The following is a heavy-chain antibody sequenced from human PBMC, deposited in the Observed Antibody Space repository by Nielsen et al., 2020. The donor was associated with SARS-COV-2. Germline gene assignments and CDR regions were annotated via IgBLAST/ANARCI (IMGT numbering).Heavy chain of an antibody. D-gene: IGHD2-2*01. J-gene: IGHJ6*03. CDR2: ISKSGST. Sequence: SETLSLTCSVSGGSIDDYYWNWIRQPPGKGLEWIGYISKSGSTESNASLKSRVTMSVDTSQKQFSLTVSSVTAADTAVYFCARGDLVVVPSPILGLGPFFYYFYLDVWGKGTTVIVSS. CDR1: GGSIDDYY. CDR3: ARGDLVVVPSPILGLGPFFYYFYLDV. V-gene: IGHV4-59*01.